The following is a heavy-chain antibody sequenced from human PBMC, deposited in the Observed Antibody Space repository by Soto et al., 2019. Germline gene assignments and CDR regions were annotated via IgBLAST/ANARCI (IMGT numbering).Heavy chain of an antibody. Sequence: ASVKVSFKASGYTFTSYDINWVRQATGQGLEWMGWMNPNSGNTGYAQKFQGRVTMTRNTSISTAYMELSSLRSEDTAVYYCARGGPHVIVLVPAATLSDPCGQGTLVTVSS. J-gene: IGHJ5*02. V-gene: IGHV1-8*01. CDR3: ARGGPHVIVLVPAATLSDP. CDR2: MNPNSGNT. D-gene: IGHD2-2*01. CDR1: GYTFTSYD.